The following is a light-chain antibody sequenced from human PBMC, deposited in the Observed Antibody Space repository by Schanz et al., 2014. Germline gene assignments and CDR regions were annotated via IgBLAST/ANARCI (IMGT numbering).Light chain of an antibody. CDR2: DVS. J-gene: IGLJ2*01. CDR3: SSYAGNNNLRVL. V-gene: IGLV2-11*01. CDR1: SSDIGAYNF. Sequence: QSALTQPRSVSGSPGQSVTISCTGTSSDIGAYNFVSWYQQHPGKAPKLMIYDVSKRPSGVPDRFSGSKSGNTASLTISGLQAEDEADYYCSSYAGNNNLRVLFGGGTKLTVL.